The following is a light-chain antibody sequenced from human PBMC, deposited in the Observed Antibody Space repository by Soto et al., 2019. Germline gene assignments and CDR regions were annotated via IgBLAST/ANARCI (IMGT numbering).Light chain of an antibody. CDR3: YSYAGRNIWV. CDR2: GVT. J-gene: IGLJ3*02. Sequence: QSVLTQPPSASGSPGQSVTISCTGSGSDIGGYNFVSWYQQHPGKAPKLMIYGVTERPSGVPDRFSGSKSGNTASLTVSGLQAEDEADYYCYSYAGRNIWVFGGGTKSPS. V-gene: IGLV2-8*01. CDR1: GSDIGGYNF.